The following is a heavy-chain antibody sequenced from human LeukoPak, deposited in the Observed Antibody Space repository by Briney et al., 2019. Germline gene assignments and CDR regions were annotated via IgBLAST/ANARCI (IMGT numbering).Heavy chain of an antibody. CDR3: AEVLGGITMIVVRTYAFDI. CDR1: GFTFSSYA. J-gene: IGHJ3*02. V-gene: IGHV3-23*01. CDR2: ISGSGGST. Sequence: PGGSLRLSCAASGFTFSSYAMSWVRQAPGKGLEWVSAISGSGGSTYYADSVKGRFTISRDNSKNTLYLQMNSLRAEDTAVYYCAEVLGGITMIVVRTYAFDIWGQGTMVTVSS. D-gene: IGHD3-22*01.